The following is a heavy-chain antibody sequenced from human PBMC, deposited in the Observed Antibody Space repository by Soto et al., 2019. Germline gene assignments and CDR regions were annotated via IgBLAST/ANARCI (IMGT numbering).Heavy chain of an antibody. CDR2: TNPSGGST. D-gene: IGHD2-21*02. J-gene: IGHJ3*02. CDR3: ASARGDRTNAFDI. CDR1: GYTFTSYY. Sequence: GASVKVSCKASGYTFTSYYMHWVRQAPGQGLEWMGITNPSGGSTSYAQKFQGRVTMTRDTSTSTVYMELSSLRSEDTAVYYCASARGDRTNAFDIWGQGTMVTVSS. V-gene: IGHV1-46*03.